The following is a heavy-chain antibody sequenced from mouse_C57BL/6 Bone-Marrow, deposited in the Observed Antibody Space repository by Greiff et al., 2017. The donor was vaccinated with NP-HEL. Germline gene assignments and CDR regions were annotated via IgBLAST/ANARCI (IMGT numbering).Heavy chain of an antibody. J-gene: IGHJ2*01. CDR1: GFNIKDDY. CDR2: IDPENGDT. D-gene: IGHD1-1*01. V-gene: IGHV14-4*01. CDR3: TTSRFITTVDY. Sequence: VQLQQSGAELVRPGASVKLSCTASGFNIKDDYMHWVKQRPEQGLEWIGWIDPENGDTEYASKFQGKATITADTSSNTAYLQLSILTSEDTAVYYCTTSRFITTVDYWGQGTTLTVSS.